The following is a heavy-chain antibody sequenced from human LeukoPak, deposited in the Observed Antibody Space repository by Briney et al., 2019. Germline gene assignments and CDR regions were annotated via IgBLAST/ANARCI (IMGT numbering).Heavy chain of an antibody. CDR2: IYSAGIT. Sequence: GESLKISCAASGFTVSSNYMSWVRQAPGKGLEWLSVIYSAGITYYADSVKGRFSISRDNSKNTLYLQMNSLRAEDTAVYYCARAAVDSSGLYYFDSWGQGTLVTVSS. CDR3: ARAAVDSSGLYYFDS. J-gene: IGHJ4*02. CDR1: GFTVSSNY. D-gene: IGHD6-19*01. V-gene: IGHV3-53*01.